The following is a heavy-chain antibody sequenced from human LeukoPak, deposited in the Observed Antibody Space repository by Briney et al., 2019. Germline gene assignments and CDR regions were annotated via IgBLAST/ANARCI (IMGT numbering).Heavy chain of an antibody. CDR3: ARGDGYGDYFPDY. V-gene: IGHV4-30-4*01. CDR1: GGSISSGDYY. Sequence: SQTLSLTCTVSGGSISSGDYYWRWIRQPPGKGLEWIGYIYYSGSTYYNPSLKSRVTISVDTSKNQFSLKLSSVTAADTAVYYCARGDGYGDYFPDYWGQGTLVTVSS. J-gene: IGHJ4*02. CDR2: IYYSGST. D-gene: IGHD4-17*01.